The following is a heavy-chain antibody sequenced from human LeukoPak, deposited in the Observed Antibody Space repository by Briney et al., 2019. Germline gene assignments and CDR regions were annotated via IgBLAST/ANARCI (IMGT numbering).Heavy chain of an antibody. CDR1: GFTFSSYS. CDR3: ARAGMTTVTSSWFDP. V-gene: IGHV3-21*01. D-gene: IGHD4-17*01. J-gene: IGHJ5*02. Sequence: GGSLRLSCAASGFTFSSYSMNWVRQAPGKGLEWVSSISSSSSYIYYADSVKGRFTISRDNAKNSLYLQMNSLRAEDTAGYYCARAGMTTVTSSWFDPWGQGTLVTVSS. CDR2: ISSSSSYI.